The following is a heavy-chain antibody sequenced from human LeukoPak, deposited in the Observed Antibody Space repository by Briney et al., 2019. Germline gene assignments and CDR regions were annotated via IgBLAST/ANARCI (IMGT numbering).Heavy chain of an antibody. J-gene: IGHJ4*02. Sequence: GGSLRLSCAASGFTFSSYGMHWVRQAPGQGLEWMGIINPSGGSTSYAQKFQGRVTMTRDMSTSTVYMELSSLRSEDTAVYYCARVPIRYYYDSSGPTTYFDYWGQGTLVTVSS. CDR2: INPSGGST. CDR3: ARVPIRYYYDSSGPTTYFDY. D-gene: IGHD3-22*01. CDR1: GFTFSSYG. V-gene: IGHV1-46*01.